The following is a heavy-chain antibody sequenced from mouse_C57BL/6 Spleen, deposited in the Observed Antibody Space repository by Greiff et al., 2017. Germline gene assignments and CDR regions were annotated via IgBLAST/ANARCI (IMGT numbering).Heavy chain of an antibody. V-gene: IGHV5-17*01. Sequence: EVKLMESGGGLVKPGGSLKLSCAASGFTFSDYGMHWVRQAPEKGLEWVAYISSGSSTIYYADTVKGRFTISRDNDKNPLFLQMTSLRSEDTAMYYCARSTMVTEDYFDYWGQGTTLTVSS. CDR3: ARSTMVTEDYFDY. J-gene: IGHJ2*01. CDR2: ISSGSSTI. CDR1: GFTFSDYG. D-gene: IGHD2-2*01.